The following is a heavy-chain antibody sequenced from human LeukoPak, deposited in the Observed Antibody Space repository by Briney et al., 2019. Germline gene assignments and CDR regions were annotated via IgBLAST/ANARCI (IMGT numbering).Heavy chain of an antibody. CDR2: IKQDGSEK. V-gene: IGHV3-7*01. CDR1: GFIFTSYW. Sequence: GGSLRLSCAASGFIFTSYWMTWVRQAPGKGLEWAANIKQDGSEKYYVDSVKGRFTISRDNAKNSLYLQMNSLRADDTAVYYCARVSSSGWDYYYYYYMDVWGKGTTVTVSS. D-gene: IGHD6-19*01. J-gene: IGHJ6*03. CDR3: ARVSSSGWDYYYYYYMDV.